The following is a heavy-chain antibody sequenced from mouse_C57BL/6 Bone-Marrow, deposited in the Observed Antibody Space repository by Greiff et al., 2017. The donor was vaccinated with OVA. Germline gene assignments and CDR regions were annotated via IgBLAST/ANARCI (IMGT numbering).Heavy chain of an antibody. J-gene: IGHJ3*01. Sequence: QVQLQQPGAELVKPGASVKLSCKASGYTFTSYWMQWVKQRPGQGLEWIGEIDPSDSYTNYNQKFKGKATLTVDTSSSTAYMQLSSLTSEDSVVYYCARGAWFAYWGQGTLVTVSA. CDR1: GYTFTSYW. CDR3: ARGAWFAY. CDR2: IDPSDSYT. V-gene: IGHV1-50*01.